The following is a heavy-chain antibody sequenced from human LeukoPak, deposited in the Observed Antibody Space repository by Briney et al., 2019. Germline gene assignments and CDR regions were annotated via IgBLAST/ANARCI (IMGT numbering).Heavy chain of an antibody. V-gene: IGHV4-59*01. CDR2: IYYSGST. D-gene: IGHD1-26*01. CDR3: ARDGNIMGANDFDY. Sequence: SETLSLTCTVSGGSISSYYWSWIRQPPGKGLEWIGYIYYSGSTNYNPSLKSRVTISVDTSKNQFSLKLSSVTAEDTAVYYCARDGNIMGANDFDYWGQGTLVTVSS. CDR1: GGSISSYY. J-gene: IGHJ4*02.